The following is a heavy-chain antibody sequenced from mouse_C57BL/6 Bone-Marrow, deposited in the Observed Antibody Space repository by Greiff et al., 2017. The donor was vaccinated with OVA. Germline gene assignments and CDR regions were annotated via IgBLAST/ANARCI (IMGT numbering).Heavy chain of an antibody. Sequence: QVQLQQPGAELVMPGASVKLSCKASGYTFTSYWMHWVKQRPGQGLEWIGEIDPSDSYTNYNQKFKGKSTLTVDKSSSTAYMQLSSLTSEDFAVYYCALITTVDYWGQGTTLTVSS. CDR1: GYTFTSYW. V-gene: IGHV1-69*01. CDR3: ALITTVDY. J-gene: IGHJ2*01. CDR2: IDPSDSYT. D-gene: IGHD1-1*01.